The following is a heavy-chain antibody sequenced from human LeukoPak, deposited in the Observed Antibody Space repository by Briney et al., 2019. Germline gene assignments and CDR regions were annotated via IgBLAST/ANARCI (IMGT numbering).Heavy chain of an antibody. CDR1: GGSVSSGSYY. D-gene: IGHD6-13*01. Sequence: PSETLSLTCTVSGGSVSSGSYYWSWIRQPPGKGLEWIGYIYYSGSTNYNPSLKSRVTISVDTSKNQFSLKLSSVTAADTAVYYCARGGSSWCSDAFDIWGQGTMVTVSS. J-gene: IGHJ3*02. V-gene: IGHV4-61*01. CDR2: IYYSGST. CDR3: ARGGSSWCSDAFDI.